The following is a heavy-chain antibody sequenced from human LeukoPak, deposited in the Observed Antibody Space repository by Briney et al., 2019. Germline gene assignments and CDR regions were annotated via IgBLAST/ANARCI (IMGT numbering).Heavy chain of an antibody. CDR1: GGSISSYY. CDR3: ARHEYIASYFDY. CDR2: IYYSGST. Sequence: SETLSLTCTVSGGSISSYYWSWIRQPPGKGLEWIGYIYYSGSTNYNPSLKSRVTISVDTSKNQFSLKLSSVTAADTAVYYCARHEYIASYFDYGGQGTLVTVSA. V-gene: IGHV4-59*08. J-gene: IGHJ4*02. D-gene: IGHD6-6*01.